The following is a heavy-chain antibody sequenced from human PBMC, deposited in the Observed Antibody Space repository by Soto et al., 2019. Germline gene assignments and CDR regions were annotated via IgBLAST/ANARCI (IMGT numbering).Heavy chain of an antibody. CDR3: ARDHKDFWSSGFDP. D-gene: IGHD3-3*01. V-gene: IGHV4-4*07. Sequence: SETLSLTCTVSGGSISSYYWSWIRQPAGKGLEWIGRIYSSGITNYNPSLKSRVTMSVDTSKNHFSLQLRSVTAADTAVYYCARDHKDFWSSGFDPWGKGTLVKVSS. J-gene: IGHJ5*02. CDR2: IYSSGIT. CDR1: GGSISSYY.